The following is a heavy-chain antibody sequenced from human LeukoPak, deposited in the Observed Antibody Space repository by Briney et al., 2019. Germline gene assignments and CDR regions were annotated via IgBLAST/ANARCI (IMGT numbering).Heavy chain of an antibody. CDR3: AREVEWLVLRGYFDY. V-gene: IGHV1-2*02. Sequence: ASVKVSRKASGYTFTGYYMHWVRQAPGQGLEWMGWINPNSGGTNYAQKFQGRVTMTRDTSISTAYMELSRLRSDDTAVYYCAREVEWLVLRGYFDYWGQGTLVTVSS. CDR1: GYTFTGYY. D-gene: IGHD6-19*01. J-gene: IGHJ4*02. CDR2: INPNSGGT.